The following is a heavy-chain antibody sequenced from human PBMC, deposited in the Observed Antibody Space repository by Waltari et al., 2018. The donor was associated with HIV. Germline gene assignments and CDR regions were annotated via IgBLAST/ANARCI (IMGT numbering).Heavy chain of an antibody. CDR1: GLPFSSYW. V-gene: IGHV3-74*01. CDR2: INSDGSST. D-gene: IGHD6-13*01. J-gene: IGHJ6*02. CDR3: ARRKQQLVRYYYYGMDV. Sequence: EVQLVESGGGLVQPGGSLRISCAASGLPFSSYWMHWVRQAPGKGRVGVSRINSDGSSTSYADSVKGRFTISRDNAKNTLYLQMNSLRAEDTAVYYCARRKQQLVRYYYYGMDVWGQGTTVTVSS.